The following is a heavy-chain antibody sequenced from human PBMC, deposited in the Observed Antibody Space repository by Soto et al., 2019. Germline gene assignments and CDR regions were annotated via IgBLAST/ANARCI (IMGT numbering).Heavy chain of an antibody. J-gene: IGHJ4*02. CDR2: INHSGST. Sequence: QVQLQQWGAGLLKPSETLSLTCAVYGGSFSGYYWSWIRQPPGKGLEWIGEINHSGSTKYNPSLKSRVTISVDTSRSQFSLKLSSVPAADTAVYYCARRYSSGWYHFDYWGQGTLVTVSS. CDR3: ARRYSSGWYHFDY. D-gene: IGHD6-19*01. CDR1: GGSFSGYY. V-gene: IGHV4-34*01.